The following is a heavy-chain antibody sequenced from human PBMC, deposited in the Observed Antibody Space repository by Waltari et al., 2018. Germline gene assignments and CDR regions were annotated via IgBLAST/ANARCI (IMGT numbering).Heavy chain of an antibody. CDR1: GFRFSDYW. J-gene: IGHJ4*02. CDR3: ARDGDRNYDY. Sequence: EVQLVESGGGLVQPGGSLRLSCRISGFRFSDYWMTWVRQAPGEGLEWGGNIKTDGGETYYTDSVKGRFTISRDNGKNSLFLQMDSLKVEDTAVYYCARDGDRNYDYWGQGTLVTVSS. D-gene: IGHD1-7*01. V-gene: IGHV3-7*01. CDR2: IKTDGGET.